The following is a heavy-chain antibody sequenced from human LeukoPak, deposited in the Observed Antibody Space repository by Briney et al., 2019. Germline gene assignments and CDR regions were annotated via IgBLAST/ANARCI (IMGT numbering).Heavy chain of an antibody. CDR3: ARSYYDILTGPHRRGFSFDY. CDR1: GFTFSSYG. Sequence: GRSLRLSCAASGFTFSSYGMHWVRQAPGKGLEWVAVISYDGSNKYYADSVKGRFTISRDNSKNTLYLQMNSLRAEDTAVYYCARSYYDILTGPHRRGFSFDYWGQGTLVTVSS. D-gene: IGHD3-9*01. CDR2: ISYDGSNK. V-gene: IGHV3-30*03. J-gene: IGHJ4*02.